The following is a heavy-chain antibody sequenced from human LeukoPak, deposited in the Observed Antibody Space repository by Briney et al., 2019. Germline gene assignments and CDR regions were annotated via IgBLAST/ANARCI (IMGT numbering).Heavy chain of an antibody. V-gene: IGHV4-4*02. J-gene: IGHJ4*02. D-gene: IGHD5-18*01. Sequence: SETLSLTCAVSGGSISSSNWWSWIRQPPGKGLEWIGEIYHSGSTYYNPSLKSRVTISVDTSKNQFSLKLSSVTAADTAVYYCAKDPSYGPPDYWGQGTLVTVSS. CDR2: IYHSGST. CDR3: AKDPSYGPPDY. CDR1: GGSISSSNW.